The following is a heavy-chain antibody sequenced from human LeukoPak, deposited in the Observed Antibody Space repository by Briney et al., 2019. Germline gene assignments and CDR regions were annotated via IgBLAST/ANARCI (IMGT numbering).Heavy chain of an antibody. V-gene: IGHV3-23*01. CDR1: GFTFSSYA. CDR2: ISGSGGST. D-gene: IGHD3-22*01. CDR3: AKSRYYYDSSDAFDI. J-gene: IGHJ3*02. Sequence: GGSLRLSCAASGFTFSSYAMSWVRQAPGKGLEWVSAISGSGGSTYYADSVKGRFTISRDNSKSTLFLQMNSLRAEDTAVYYCAKSRYYYDSSDAFDIWGQGTMVTVSS.